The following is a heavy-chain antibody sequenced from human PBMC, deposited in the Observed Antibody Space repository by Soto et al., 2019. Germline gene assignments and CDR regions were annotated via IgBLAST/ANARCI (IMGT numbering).Heavy chain of an antibody. J-gene: IGHJ4*02. Sequence: GESLKISCKGSGYTFTNYWIGWVRQMPGKGLEWMGLIYPGDSDTRYSPSFQGQVTVSADKSISTAYLQMNSLRAEDTAVYYCAKDWGVVTATIDYWGQGTLVTVSS. CDR2: IYPGDSDT. V-gene: IGHV5-51*01. D-gene: IGHD2-21*02. CDR1: GYTFTNYW. CDR3: AKDWGVVTATIDY.